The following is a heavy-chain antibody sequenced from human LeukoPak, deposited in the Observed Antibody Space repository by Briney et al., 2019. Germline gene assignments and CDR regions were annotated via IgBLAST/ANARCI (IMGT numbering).Heavy chain of an antibody. CDR2: IYYSGST. Sequence: SETLSLTCTVSGGSVSSDSYFWTWIRQPPGRGLEWIGYIYYSGSTNYNPSLKSRVTISLDTSKSQISLKLSSVTAADTAVYYCARGQRRLQDYWGQGTLVTVSS. CDR1: GGSVSSDSYF. V-gene: IGHV4-61*01. J-gene: IGHJ4*02. CDR3: ARGQRRLQDY.